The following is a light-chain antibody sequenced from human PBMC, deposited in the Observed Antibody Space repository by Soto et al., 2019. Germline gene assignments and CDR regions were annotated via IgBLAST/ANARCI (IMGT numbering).Light chain of an antibody. Sequence: QSVLTQPASVSGSPGQSITISCSGTSSDVGGYNYVSWYQQHPGKAPKLMIYDVNNRPSGVSNRFSGSKSGNTASLTISGLQAEDEADYYCSSYTSTSTLGRVFGGGTKLTVL. CDR1: SSDVGGYNY. CDR3: SSYTSTSTLGRV. CDR2: DVN. V-gene: IGLV2-14*01. J-gene: IGLJ2*01.